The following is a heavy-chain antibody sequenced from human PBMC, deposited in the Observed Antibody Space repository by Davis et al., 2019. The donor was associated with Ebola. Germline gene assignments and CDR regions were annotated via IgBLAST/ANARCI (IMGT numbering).Heavy chain of an antibody. D-gene: IGHD3-16*02. CDR1: GFTFSSSA. J-gene: IGHJ4*02. V-gene: IGHV3-23*01. CDR2: IGGGGGSI. CDR3: ARDCDYVWGSYRYPDY. Sequence: GESLKISCAASGFTFSSSAMSWGRQAPGKGLEWVSSIGGGGGSIYYADSVKGRFTISRDNSKNTLYLQMNSLRAEDTAVYYCARDCDYVWGSYRYPDYWGQGTLVTVSS.